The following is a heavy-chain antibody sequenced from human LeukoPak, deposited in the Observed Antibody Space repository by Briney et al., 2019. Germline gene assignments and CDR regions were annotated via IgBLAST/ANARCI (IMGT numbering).Heavy chain of an antibody. Sequence: SGGSLRLSCAASGFTFSSYAVSWVRQAPGKGLEWVSAISGSGGSTYYADSVKGRFTISRDKSSNTLYLQMNSLRAEDTAVYYCARDQGSSSGVFDYWGQGTLVTVSS. CDR1: GFTFSSYA. J-gene: IGHJ4*02. V-gene: IGHV3-23*01. D-gene: IGHD6-6*01. CDR3: ARDQGSSSGVFDY. CDR2: ISGSGGST.